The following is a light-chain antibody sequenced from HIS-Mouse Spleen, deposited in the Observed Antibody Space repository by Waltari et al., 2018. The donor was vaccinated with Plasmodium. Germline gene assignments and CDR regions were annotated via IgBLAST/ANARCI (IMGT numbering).Light chain of an antibody. CDR1: SSDVGSYNL. J-gene: IGLJ3*02. V-gene: IGLV2-23*03. Sequence: VSPGQSITISFTGTSSDVGSYNLVSWYQQHPGKAPKLMIYEGSKRPSGVSNRFSGSKSGNTASLTISGLQAEDEADYYCCSYAGSSTFVFGGGTKLTVL. CDR2: EGS. CDR3: CSYAGSSTFV.